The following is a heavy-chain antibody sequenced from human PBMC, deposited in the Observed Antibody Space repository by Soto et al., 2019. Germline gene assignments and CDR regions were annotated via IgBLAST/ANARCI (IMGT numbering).Heavy chain of an antibody. D-gene: IGHD1-1*01. CDR2: IAYDGRNK. V-gene: IGHV3-30*04. CDR3: ARELERVFHY. CDR1: GFTFRSYA. J-gene: IGHJ4*02. Sequence: QVQLVETGGGVVQPGRSLRLSCAASGFTFRSYAMHWVRQAPGKGLEWVAVIAYDGRNKYYADSVKGRFTISRDNSKNTLYLQMNSLRIEDTAVYYCARELERVFHYWGQGTLVTVSS.